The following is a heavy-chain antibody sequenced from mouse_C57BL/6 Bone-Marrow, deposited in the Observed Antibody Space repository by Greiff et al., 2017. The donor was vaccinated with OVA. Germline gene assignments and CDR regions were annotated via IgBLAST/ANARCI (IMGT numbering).Heavy chain of an antibody. Sequence: VQLQQPGAELVKPGASVKLSCKASGYTFTSYWMTWVKQRPGQGLEWIGEIDPFDSYTNYNQQFKGQATLTVDTSSRTAYMQRSSLTSEDSAVYYCARAGYYPIAYWGQGTLVTVSA. J-gene: IGHJ3*01. CDR3: ARAGYYPIAY. V-gene: IGHV1-50*01. D-gene: IGHD2-3*01. CDR1: GYTFTSYW. CDR2: IDPFDSYT.